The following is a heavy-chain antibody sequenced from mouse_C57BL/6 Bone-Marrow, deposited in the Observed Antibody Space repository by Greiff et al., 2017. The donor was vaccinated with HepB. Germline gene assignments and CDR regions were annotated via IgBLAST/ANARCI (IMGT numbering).Heavy chain of an antibody. CDR1: GYTFTSYW. CDR2: IHPNSGST. CDR3: ARDGYYWYVDV. V-gene: IGHV1-64*01. J-gene: IGHJ1*03. D-gene: IGHD2-3*01. Sequence: QVQLKQPGAELVKPGASVKLSCKASGYTFTSYWMHWVKQRPGQGLEWIGMIHPNSGSTNYNEKFKSKATLTVDKSSSTAYMQLSSLTSEDSAVYYCARDGYYWYVDVWGTGTTVTVSS.